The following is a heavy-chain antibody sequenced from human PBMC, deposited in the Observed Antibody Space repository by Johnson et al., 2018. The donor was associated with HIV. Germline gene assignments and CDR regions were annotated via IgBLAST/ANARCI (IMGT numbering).Heavy chain of an antibody. CDR1: GFTVSSYA. CDR2: ISYDGTYN. V-gene: IGHV3-30*04. J-gene: IGHJ3*02. D-gene: IGHD2-15*01. Sequence: QEKLVESGGGVVQPGGSLRLSCAASGFTVSSYAMHWVRQAPGKGLEWVAIISYDGTYNYYADSVKGRFTISRDNSKNTLYLQMNSLRAEDTAVYYLARDDGGGGDAFDIWGQGTMVTVSS. CDR3: ARDDGGGGDAFDI.